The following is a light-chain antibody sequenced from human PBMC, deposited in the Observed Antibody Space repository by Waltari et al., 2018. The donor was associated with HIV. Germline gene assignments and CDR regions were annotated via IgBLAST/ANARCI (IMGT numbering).Light chain of an antibody. J-gene: IGKJ3*01. CDR3: QQANKFPLT. V-gene: IGKV1D-12*01. Sequence: TCRASQATGSWLAWYQQKPGKAPNLLIFGASTLQSGVPSRFSGSGSGTDFILTITSLQPEDSATYYCQQANKFPLTFGPGTKLDIK. CDR2: GAS. CDR1: QATGSW.